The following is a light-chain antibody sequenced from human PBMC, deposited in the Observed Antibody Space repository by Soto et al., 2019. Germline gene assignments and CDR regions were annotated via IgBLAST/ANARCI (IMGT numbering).Light chain of an antibody. CDR3: SSYAGSTTYV. J-gene: IGLJ1*01. CDR1: SNDVGTYNL. V-gene: IGLV2-23*01. Sequence: QSVLTQPASVSGSPGQPITLSCTGTSNDVGTYNLVSWYQQHPGKAPKLIIFEGFKRPSGVSNRFSGSKSGNTASLTISGLQAEDEADYYCSSYAGSTTYVFGTGTKVTVL. CDR2: EGF.